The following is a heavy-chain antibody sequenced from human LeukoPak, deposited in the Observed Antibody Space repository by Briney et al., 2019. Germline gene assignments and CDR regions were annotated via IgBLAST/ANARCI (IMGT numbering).Heavy chain of an antibody. D-gene: IGHD3-22*01. J-gene: IGHJ4*02. CDR1: GGSISSGSYY. V-gene: IGHV4-61*02. CDR2: IYTSGST. Sequence: SETLSLTCTVSGGSISSGSYYWSWIRQPAGMGLEWIGRIYTSGSTNYNPSLKSRVTISVDTSKNQFSLKLSSVTAADTAVYYCARTSYYYDSSGYYYYFDYWGQGTLVTVSS. CDR3: ARTSYYYDSSGYYYYFDY.